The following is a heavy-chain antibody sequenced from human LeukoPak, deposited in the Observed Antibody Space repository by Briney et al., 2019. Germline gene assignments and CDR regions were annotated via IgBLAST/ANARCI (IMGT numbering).Heavy chain of an antibody. V-gene: IGHV4-34*01. CDR3: ARGPPTDYYDSSGFYYVFDY. CDR2: INHSGST. D-gene: IGHD3-22*01. CDR1: GGSFSGYY. J-gene: IGHJ4*02. Sequence: KASETLSLTCAVYGGSFSGYYWSWIRQPPGKGLEWIGEINHSGSTNYNPSLKSRVTISVDTSKNQFSLKLSSVTAADTVVYFCARGPPTDYYDSSGFYYVFDYWGQGTLVTVSS.